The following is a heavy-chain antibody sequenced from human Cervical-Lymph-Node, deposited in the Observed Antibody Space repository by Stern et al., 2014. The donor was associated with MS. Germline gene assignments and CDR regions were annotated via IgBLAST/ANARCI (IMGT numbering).Heavy chain of an antibody. J-gene: IGHJ4*02. Sequence: VQLVESGGGVVQPGRSLRLSCAASGFPFSNYAMHWVRQAPGKGLQWGAVLSSGGRNKHYADSVKGRFTISRDNSKNTLNLQMNSLRTEDTAVYYCARDGPYYFDSSAYEIREVRNYYDYWGQGTLVTVSS. CDR1: GFPFSNYA. CDR3: ARDGPYYFDSSAYEIREVRNYYDY. CDR2: LSSGGRNK. D-gene: IGHD3-22*01. V-gene: IGHV3-30*04.